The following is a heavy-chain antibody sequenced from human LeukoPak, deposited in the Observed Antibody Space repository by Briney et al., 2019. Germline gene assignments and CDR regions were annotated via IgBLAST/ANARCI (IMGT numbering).Heavy chain of an antibody. D-gene: IGHD6-19*01. V-gene: IGHV3-66*01. J-gene: IGHJ4*02. CDR1: GFTVSSNY. Sequence: PGGSLRLSCAASGFTVSSNYMSWVRQAPGKGLEWVSVIYSGGSTYYADSVKGRFTISRDNSKNTLYLQMNSLRAEDTAVYYCARDPRGSGWLDYFDYWGQGTLVTVSS. CDR2: IYSGGST. CDR3: ARDPRGSGWLDYFDY.